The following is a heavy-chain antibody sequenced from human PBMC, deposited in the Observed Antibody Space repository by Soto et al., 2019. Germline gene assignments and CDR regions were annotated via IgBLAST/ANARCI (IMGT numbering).Heavy chain of an antibody. CDR3: ASGWFGEFVYQFDY. D-gene: IGHD3-10*01. J-gene: IGHJ4*02. CDR1: GYTFTSYG. Sequence: XVKVSCKPSGYTFTSYGITWVRQAPGQGLEWMGWISAYNGNTNYAQKFQGRVTMTTDTSTSTAYIELRSLGSDDTAVYYCASGWFGEFVYQFDYWGQGTLVTVSS. CDR2: ISAYNGNT. V-gene: IGHV1-18*01.